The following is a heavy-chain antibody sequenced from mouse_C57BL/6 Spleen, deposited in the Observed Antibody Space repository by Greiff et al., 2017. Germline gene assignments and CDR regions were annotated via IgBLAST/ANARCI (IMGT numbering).Heavy chain of an antibody. CDR2: IHPNSGST. J-gene: IGHJ3*01. D-gene: IGHD2-5*01. CDR3: ADSNSPGFAY. V-gene: IGHV1-64*01. CDR1: GYTFTSYW. Sequence: QVQLKQPGAELVKPGASVKLSCKASGYTFTSYWMHWVKQRPGQGLEWIGMIHPNSGSTNYNEKFKSKATLTVDKSSSTAYMQLSSLTSEDSAVYYCADSNSPGFAYWGQGTLVTVSA.